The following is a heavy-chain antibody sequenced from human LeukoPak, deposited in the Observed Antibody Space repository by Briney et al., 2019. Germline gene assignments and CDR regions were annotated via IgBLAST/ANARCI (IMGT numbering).Heavy chain of an antibody. J-gene: IGHJ6*03. CDR1: GGSFSGYY. Sequence: SETLSLTCAVYGGSFSGYYWSWIRQPPGKGLEWIGEINHSGSTNYNPSLKSRVTISVDTSKNQFSLKLSSVTAADTAVYYCARETSGYDLGRFYYYYYMDVWGKGTTVTVSS. D-gene: IGHD5-12*01. CDR2: INHSGST. V-gene: IGHV4-34*01. CDR3: ARETSGYDLGRFYYYYYMDV.